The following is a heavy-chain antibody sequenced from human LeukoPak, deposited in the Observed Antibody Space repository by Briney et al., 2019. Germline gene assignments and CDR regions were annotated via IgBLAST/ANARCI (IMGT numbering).Heavy chain of an antibody. D-gene: IGHD6-13*01. CDR3: ARIEAAEDY. V-gene: IGHV3-7*04. Sequence: GRSLRLSCAASGFTFSRYWMSWVRQAPGKGLEWVANINHDGNEKHYVDSVKGRFTMPRDNAKNSLYLQMNGLRAEDTAVYYCARIEAAEDYWGQGTLVTVSS. CDR2: INHDGNEK. J-gene: IGHJ4*02. CDR1: GFTFSRYW.